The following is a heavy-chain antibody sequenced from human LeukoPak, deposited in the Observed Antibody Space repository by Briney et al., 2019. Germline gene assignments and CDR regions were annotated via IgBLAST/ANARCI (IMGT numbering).Heavy chain of an antibody. CDR2: IKQDGSEK. Sequence: GGSLRLSCVASGFTFSNYWMSWVRQAPGKGLEWVANIKQDGSEKYYVDSVKGRLTISRDNAENSVYLQMNSLRGEDTAVYYCARDRALYDRSGFYYTEDDYWGQGTLVTVSS. D-gene: IGHD3-22*01. CDR3: ARDRALYDRSGFYYTEDDY. CDR1: GFTFSNYW. J-gene: IGHJ4*02. V-gene: IGHV3-7*01.